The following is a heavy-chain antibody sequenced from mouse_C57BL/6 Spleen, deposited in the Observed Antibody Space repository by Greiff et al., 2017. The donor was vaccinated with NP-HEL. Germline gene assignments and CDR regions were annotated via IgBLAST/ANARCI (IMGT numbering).Heavy chain of an antibody. D-gene: IGHD2-1*01. CDR3: ARSGNPPFDY. J-gene: IGHJ2*01. Sequence: VQLQQSGPELVKPGASVKISCKASGYTFTDYYMNWVKQSHGKSLEWIGDINPNNGGTSYNQKFKGKATLTVDKSSSTAYMELRSLTSEDSAVYYCARSGNPPFDYWGQGTTLTVSS. CDR2: INPNNGGT. V-gene: IGHV1-26*01. CDR1: GYTFTDYY.